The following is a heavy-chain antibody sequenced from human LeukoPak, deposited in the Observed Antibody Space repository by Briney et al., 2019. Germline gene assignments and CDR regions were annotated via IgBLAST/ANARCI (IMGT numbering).Heavy chain of an antibody. D-gene: IGHD5-24*01. CDR3: AKGDGYNAFDS. CDR1: GYTFTSSW. J-gene: IGHJ4*02. CDR2: IYPGDSDT. V-gene: IGHV5-51*01. Sequence: GESLKISCKGSGYTFTSSWLGWVRQMPGEGLEWVGIIYPGDSDTRYSPSLQGQVTISADKSIKTAYLQWNSLKASDTAMYYCAKGDGYNAFDSWGQGTLVTVSS.